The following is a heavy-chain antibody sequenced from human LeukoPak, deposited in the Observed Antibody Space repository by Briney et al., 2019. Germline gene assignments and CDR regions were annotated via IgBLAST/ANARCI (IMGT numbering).Heavy chain of an antibody. Sequence: GGSLRLSCAASGFTFSSSWMTWVRQAPGKGLEWLANIKGDGSDKNYVDSVKGRFTISRDNAKNSLYLQMSSLRAEDTAFYYCARNMGSGYYFAEGYWGQGILVTVSS. CDR2: IKGDGSDK. CDR3: ARNMGSGYYFAEGY. CDR1: GFTFSSSW. J-gene: IGHJ4*02. V-gene: IGHV3-7*03. D-gene: IGHD3-22*01.